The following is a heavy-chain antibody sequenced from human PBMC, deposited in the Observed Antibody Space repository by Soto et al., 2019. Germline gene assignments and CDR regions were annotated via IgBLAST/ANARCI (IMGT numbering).Heavy chain of an antibody. CDR2: ISGNGGST. Sequence: EVQLVESGGGLVQPGGSLRLSYAASGFTFSSYAMHWVRQAPGKGLEYVSVISGNGGSTYYANSVKGRFTISRDNSKNTLYLQMGSLRAEDMAVYYCARRGYGLYLDYWGQGTLVTVSS. J-gene: IGHJ4*02. CDR1: GFTFSSYA. D-gene: IGHD3-10*01. V-gene: IGHV3-64*01. CDR3: ARRGYGLYLDY.